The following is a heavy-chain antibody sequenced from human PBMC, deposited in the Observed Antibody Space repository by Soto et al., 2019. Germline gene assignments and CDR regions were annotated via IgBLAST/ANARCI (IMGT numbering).Heavy chain of an antibody. J-gene: IGHJ4*02. CDR2: IYYSGST. V-gene: IGHV4-31*03. CDR3: ARGNEKRITIFGVVEGFDY. CDR1: GGSISSGGYY. Sequence: QVQLQESGPGLVKPSQTLSLTCTVSGGSISSGGYYWSWIRQHPGKGLEGIGYIYYSGSTYYNPSLKSRVTISVDTSKNQFSLKLSSVTAADTAVYYCARGNEKRITIFGVVEGFDYWGQGTLVTVSS. D-gene: IGHD3-3*01.